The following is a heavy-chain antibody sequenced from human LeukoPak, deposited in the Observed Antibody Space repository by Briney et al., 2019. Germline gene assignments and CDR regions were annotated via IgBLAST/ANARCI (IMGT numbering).Heavy chain of an antibody. V-gene: IGHV3-33*01. CDR2: IWYDGSNK. CDR3: ARGRVVVAADYFDY. Sequence: GGSLRLSCAASGFTFSSYGMHWVRQAPGKGLEWVAVIWYDGSNKYYADSVKGRFTISRDNSKNTLYLQMNSLRAEDTAVYYCARGRVVVAADYFDYWGQGTLVTVSS. D-gene: IGHD2-15*01. CDR1: GFTFSSYG. J-gene: IGHJ4*02.